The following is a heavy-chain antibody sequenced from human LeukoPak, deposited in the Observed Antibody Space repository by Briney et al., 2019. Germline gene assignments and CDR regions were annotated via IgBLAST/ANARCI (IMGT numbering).Heavy chain of an antibody. D-gene: IGHD4-17*01. CDR2: IYHSGST. J-gene: IGHJ4*02. Sequence: SETLSLTXAVYGGSFRGYYWSWIRQPPGKGLEWIGSIYHSGSTYYNPSLKSRVTISVDTSKNQFSLKRSSVTAADTAVYYCARRNGDYGRGAEPPYDYWGQGTLVTISS. CDR1: GGSFRGYY. V-gene: IGHV4-34*01. CDR3: ARRNGDYGRGAEPPYDY.